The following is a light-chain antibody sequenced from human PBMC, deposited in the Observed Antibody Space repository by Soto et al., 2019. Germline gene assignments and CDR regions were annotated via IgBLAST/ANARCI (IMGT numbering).Light chain of an antibody. CDR1: SGHSSYA. Sequence: QLVLTQSPSASASLGASVKLTCTLSSGHSSYAIEWHQQQPEKGPRYLMKLNSDGSHSKGDGIPDRFSGSSSGAERYLTISSLQSEDEADYYCQTWGTGPHVVFGGGTKLTVL. V-gene: IGLV4-69*01. CDR2: LNSDGSH. CDR3: QTWGTGPHVV. J-gene: IGLJ2*01.